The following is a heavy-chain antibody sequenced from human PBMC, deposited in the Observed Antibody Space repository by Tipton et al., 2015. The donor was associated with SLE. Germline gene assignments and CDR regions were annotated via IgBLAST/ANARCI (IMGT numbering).Heavy chain of an antibody. D-gene: IGHD6-13*01. CDR2: ISYDGSNK. V-gene: IGHV3-30*03. CDR1: GFTVSSNY. CDR3: ARVDMAAAGTPFDY. Sequence: QLVQSGGGLIQPGGSLRLSCAASGFTVSSNYMSWVRQAPGKGLEWVAVISYDGSNKYYADSVKGRFTISRDNSKNTLYLQMNSLRAEDTAVYYCARVDMAAAGTPFDYWGQGTLVTVSS. J-gene: IGHJ4*02.